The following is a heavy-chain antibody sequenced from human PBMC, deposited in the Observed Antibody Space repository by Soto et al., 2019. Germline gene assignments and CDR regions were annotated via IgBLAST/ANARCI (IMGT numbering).Heavy chain of an antibody. CDR2: IIPIFGTA. CDR1: GGTFSSYA. V-gene: IGHV1-69*12. CDR3: ARVSRDRDDFWSGYYYYYGMDV. Sequence: QVQLVQSGAEVKKPGSSVKVSCKASGGTFSSYAISWVRQAPGQGLEWMGGIIPIFGTANYEQKFQGRVTITADESTSTAYMELSSLRSEDTAVYYCARVSRDRDDFWSGYYYYYGMDVWGQGTTVTVSS. D-gene: IGHD3-3*01. J-gene: IGHJ6*02.